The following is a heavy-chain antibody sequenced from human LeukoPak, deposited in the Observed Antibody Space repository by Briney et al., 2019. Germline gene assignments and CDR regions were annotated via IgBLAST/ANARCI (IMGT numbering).Heavy chain of an antibody. CDR3: VKESHPDYCEY. Sequence: GGSLRLSCAASGFTFSTYAMSWVRQAPGKGLEWVSAISGSGSSTYYADSVKGRFTISRDNSKNTLYLQMNSLRAEDTAVYYCVKESHPDYCEYWGQGTLVSVSS. J-gene: IGHJ4*02. CDR1: GFTFSTYA. CDR2: ISGSGSST. V-gene: IGHV3-23*01.